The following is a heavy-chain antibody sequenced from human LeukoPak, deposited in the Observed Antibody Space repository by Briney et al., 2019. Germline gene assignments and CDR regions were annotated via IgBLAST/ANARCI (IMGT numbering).Heavy chain of an antibody. CDR3: ARDLGYSYGLPSSDPLIYFDY. CDR1: GYTFTGYY. J-gene: IGHJ4*02. D-gene: IGHD5-18*01. V-gene: IGHV1-2*02. CDR2: INPNSGGT. Sequence: GASVKVSCKASGYTFTGYYMHWVRQAPGQGLEWMGWINPNSGGTNYAQKFQGRVTMTRDTSISTAYMELSRLRSDDTAVYYCARDLGYSYGLPSSDPLIYFDYWGQGTLVTVSS.